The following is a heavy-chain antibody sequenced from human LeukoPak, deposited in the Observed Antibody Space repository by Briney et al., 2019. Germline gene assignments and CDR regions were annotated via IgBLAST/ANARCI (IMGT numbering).Heavy chain of an antibody. Sequence: RGESLKISCKGSGYSFTSYWIGWVHQMPGKGLEWMGIIYPGDSDTRYSPSFQGQVTVSADKSISTAYLQWSSLKASDTAMYYCARAVAGTTGVVDYWGQGTLVTVSS. CDR1: GYSFTSYW. V-gene: IGHV5-51*07. D-gene: IGHD6-19*01. CDR3: ARAVAGTTGVVDY. CDR2: IYPGDSDT. J-gene: IGHJ4*02.